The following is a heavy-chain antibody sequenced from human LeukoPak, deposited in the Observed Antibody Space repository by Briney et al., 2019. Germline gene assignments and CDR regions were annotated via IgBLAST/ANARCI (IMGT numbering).Heavy chain of an antibody. D-gene: IGHD3-10*01. CDR2: TTFSGNT. V-gene: IGHV4-34*01. CDR1: DQSFRNYF. CDR3: ARGGFYGSGGSTDF. Sequence: SETLSLTCAVYDQSFRNYFWTWVRQPPGKGLEWIGETTFSGNTNYSPSLTSRVTISADTSKNQFSLKLRSVTAADTAVYYCARGGFYGSGGSTDFWGQGTLVTVSS. J-gene: IGHJ4*02.